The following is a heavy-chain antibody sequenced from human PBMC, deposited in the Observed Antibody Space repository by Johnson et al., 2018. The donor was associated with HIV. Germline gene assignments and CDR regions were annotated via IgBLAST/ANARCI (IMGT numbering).Heavy chain of an antibody. CDR1: GFTFSNYG. V-gene: IGHV3-30*03. J-gene: IGHJ3*02. CDR3: ARFENTLSNAFDI. Sequence: QVQLVESGGGLVQPGGSLRLSCAASGFTFSNYGMHWVRQAPGKGLEWVAVISYDGSNEYYAEFVKGRFTISRDNSKNTLYLQMNSLRVEDTALYYCARFENTLSNAFDIWGQGTMVTVSS. CDR2: ISYDGSNE. D-gene: IGHD3-10*01.